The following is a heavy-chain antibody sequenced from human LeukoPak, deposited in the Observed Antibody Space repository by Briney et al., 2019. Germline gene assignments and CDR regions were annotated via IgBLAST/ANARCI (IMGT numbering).Heavy chain of an antibody. CDR1: GYTFTSYG. CDR2: ISAYNGNT. CDR3: AMSYSSGPAWFDP. V-gene: IGHV1-18*01. D-gene: IGHD6-19*01. J-gene: IGHJ5*02. Sequence: GASVKVSCKASGYTFTSYGISWVRQAPGQGLEWIGWISAYNGNTNYAQKLQGRVTMTTDTSTSTAYMELRSLRSDDTAVYYCAMSYSSGPAWFDPWGQGTLVTVSS.